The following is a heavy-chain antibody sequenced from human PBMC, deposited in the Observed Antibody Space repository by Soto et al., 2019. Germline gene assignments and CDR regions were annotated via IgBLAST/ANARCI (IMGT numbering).Heavy chain of an antibody. CDR3: ARPITMIVVVISSFDY. CDR1: GFTFSSYA. V-gene: IGHV3-30-3*01. Sequence: PGGSLSLSCAASGFTFSSYAMHWVRQAPGKGLEWVAVISYDGSNKYYADSVKGRFTISRDNSKNTLYLQMNSLRAEDTAVYYCARPITMIVVVISSFDYWGQGTLVTVSS. J-gene: IGHJ4*02. D-gene: IGHD3-22*01. CDR2: ISYDGSNK.